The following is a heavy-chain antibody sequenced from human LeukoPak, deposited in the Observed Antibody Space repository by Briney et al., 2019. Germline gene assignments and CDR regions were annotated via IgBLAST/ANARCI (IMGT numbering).Heavy chain of an antibody. V-gene: IGHV3-11*06. CDR3: ARDRVGGSYVFDI. J-gene: IGHJ3*02. Sequence: KPGGSLRLSCAASGFTFSDYYMSWIRQAPGKGLEWVSYISDSSGYTKDADSVKGRFIISRDNAKKSLYLQMNSLRAEDTAVYYCARDRVGGSYVFDIWGQGTMVTVSS. D-gene: IGHD1-26*01. CDR2: ISDSSGYT. CDR1: GFTFSDYY.